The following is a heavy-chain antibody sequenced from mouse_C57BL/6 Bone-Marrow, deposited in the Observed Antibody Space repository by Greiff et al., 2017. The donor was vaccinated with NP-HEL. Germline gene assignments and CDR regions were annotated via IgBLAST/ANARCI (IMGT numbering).Heavy chain of an antibody. V-gene: IGHV1-54*01. Sequence: VQLQQSGAELVRPGTSVKVSCKASGYAFTNYLIEWVKQRPGQGLEWIGVINPGSGGTNYNEKFKGKATLTADKSSSTAYMQLSSLTSEDSAVYFCAREYYDYGYFDYWGQGTTLTVSS. CDR1: GYAFTNYL. J-gene: IGHJ2*01. CDR3: AREYYDYGYFDY. D-gene: IGHD2-4*01. CDR2: INPGSGGT.